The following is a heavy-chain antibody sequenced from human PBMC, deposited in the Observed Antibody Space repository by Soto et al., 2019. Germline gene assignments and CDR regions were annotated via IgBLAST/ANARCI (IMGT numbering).Heavy chain of an antibody. J-gene: IGHJ6*02. Sequence: GSGPTLVNPTQTLTLTCTFSGFSLSTSGMCVSWIRQPPGKAMEWLALIDWDDDKYYSTSLKTRLTISKDTSKNQVVLTMTNMDPVDTATYYCARLTSYYDILTGYRPYYYYYGMDVWGQGTTVTVSS. CDR1: GFSLSTSGMC. D-gene: IGHD3-9*01. CDR2: IDWDDDK. CDR3: ARLTSYYDILTGYRPYYYYYGMDV. V-gene: IGHV2-70*01.